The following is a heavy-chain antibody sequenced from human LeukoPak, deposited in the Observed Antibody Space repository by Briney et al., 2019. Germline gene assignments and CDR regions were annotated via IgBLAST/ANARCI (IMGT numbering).Heavy chain of an antibody. J-gene: IGHJ4*02. Sequence: SETLSLTCAVYGGSFSSYYWSWIRQPPGKGLEWIGEINHSGSTNYNPSLKSRVTISVDTSKNQFSLKLSSVTAADTAVYYCARAVWWPNFDYWGQGTLVTVSS. D-gene: IGHD4/OR15-4a*01. CDR3: ARAVWWPNFDY. V-gene: IGHV4-34*01. CDR2: INHSGST. CDR1: GGSFSSYY.